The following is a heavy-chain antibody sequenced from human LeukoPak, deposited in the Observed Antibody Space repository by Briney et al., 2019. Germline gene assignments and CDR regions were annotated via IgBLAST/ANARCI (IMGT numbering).Heavy chain of an antibody. CDR3: ARADVVVVKGTGDYYYGMDV. Sequence: SVKVSSKASGGTFSSYAISWVRHAPGQGLEWMGGIIPILGIANYAQTFQGRVTITADKSTSTAYMELSSLRSEDTAVYYCARADVVVVKGTGDYYYGMDVWGQGTTVTVSS. D-gene: IGHD2-15*01. CDR2: IIPILGIA. J-gene: IGHJ6*02. V-gene: IGHV1-69*10. CDR1: GGTFSSYA.